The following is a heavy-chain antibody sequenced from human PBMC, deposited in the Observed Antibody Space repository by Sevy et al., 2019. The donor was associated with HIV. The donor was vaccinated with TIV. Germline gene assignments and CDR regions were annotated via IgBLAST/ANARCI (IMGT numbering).Heavy chain of an antibody. CDR2: MTSSGSYI. Sequence: GKSLKISCAASGFTFSTSTMNWVRQAPGKGLEWVSLMTSSGSYILYADSVKGRFTISRDNAKNSVFLQMNSLRVEDTAVYYCVRDGWNYWGQGTLVTVSS. CDR1: GFTFSTST. V-gene: IGHV3-21*01. D-gene: IGHD2-15*01. J-gene: IGHJ4*02. CDR3: VRDGWNY.